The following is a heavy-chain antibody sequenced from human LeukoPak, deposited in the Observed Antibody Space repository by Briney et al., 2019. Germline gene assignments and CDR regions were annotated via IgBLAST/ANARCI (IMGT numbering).Heavy chain of an antibody. Sequence: GGSLRLSCAASGFSFTTYTMNWVRQAPGKGLEWVSSISSSSAYIYYADSVKGRFTISRDNAKNSLYLQMNSLRAEDTAVYYCARDYYRDYSFDYWGQGTLVTVSS. CDR2: ISSSSAYI. CDR1: GFSFTTYT. D-gene: IGHD4-17*01. V-gene: IGHV3-21*01. J-gene: IGHJ4*02. CDR3: ARDYYRDYSFDY.